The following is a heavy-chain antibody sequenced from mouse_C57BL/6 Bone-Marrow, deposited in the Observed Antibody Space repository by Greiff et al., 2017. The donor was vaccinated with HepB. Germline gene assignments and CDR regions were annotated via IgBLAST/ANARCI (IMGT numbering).Heavy chain of an antibody. Sequence: QVQLKQSGAELVKPGASVKISCKASGYAFSSYWMNWVKQRPGKGLEWIGQIYPGDGDTNYNGKFKGKATLTADKSSSTAYMQLSSLTSEDSAVYFCARSLHYGNYVYYWGQGTTLTVSS. CDR2: IYPGDGDT. D-gene: IGHD2-1*01. J-gene: IGHJ2*01. CDR3: ARSLHYGNYVYY. CDR1: GYAFSSYW. V-gene: IGHV1-80*01.